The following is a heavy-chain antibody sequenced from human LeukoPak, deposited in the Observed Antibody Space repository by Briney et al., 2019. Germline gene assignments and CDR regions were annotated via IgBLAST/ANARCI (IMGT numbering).Heavy chain of an antibody. V-gene: IGHV4-39*01. D-gene: IGHD3-22*01. J-gene: IGHJ3*02. CDR3: ASEYDSSGYLMLHDAFDI. CDR2: IYYSGST. CDR1: GGSISSSSYY. Sequence: SETLSLTCTVSGGSISSSSYYWGWIRQPPGKGLEWIGSIYYSGSTYYNPSLKSRVTTSVDTSKNQFSLKLSSVTAGDAAVYYCASEYDSSGYLMLHDAFDIWGQGTMVTVSS.